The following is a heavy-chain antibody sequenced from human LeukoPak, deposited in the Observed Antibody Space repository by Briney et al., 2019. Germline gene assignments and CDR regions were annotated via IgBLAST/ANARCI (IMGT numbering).Heavy chain of an antibody. CDR2: ITSSSSTI. D-gene: IGHD6-6*01. CDR3: ARGYSSSSGSVSDY. Sequence: GGSLRLSCAASGFTFSSYNMNWVRQAPGKGLEWVSYITSSSSTIYYADSVKGRFTISRDNAKNSLYLQMNSLRDEDTAVYYCARGYSSSSGSVSDYWGQGTLVTVSS. V-gene: IGHV3-48*02. J-gene: IGHJ4*02. CDR1: GFTFSSYN.